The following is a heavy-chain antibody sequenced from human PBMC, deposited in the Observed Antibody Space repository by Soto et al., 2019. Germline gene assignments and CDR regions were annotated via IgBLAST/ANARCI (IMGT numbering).Heavy chain of an antibody. J-gene: IGHJ5*02. V-gene: IGHV4-59*08. D-gene: IGHD1-7*01. CDR2: IYSTGTT. Sequence: SETLSLTCTVSGGSISPYYWSWIRQPPGKGLEWIGYIYSTGTTNYNPSLKSRVTISVDTSKNQFSLKLSSVTAADTAVYYCASHRNWNSRADWFDPWGQGTLVTVAS. CDR3: ASHRNWNSRADWFDP. CDR1: GGSISPYY.